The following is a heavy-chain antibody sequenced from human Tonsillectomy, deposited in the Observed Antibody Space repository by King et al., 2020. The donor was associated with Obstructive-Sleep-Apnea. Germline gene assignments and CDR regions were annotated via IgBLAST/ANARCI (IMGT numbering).Heavy chain of an antibody. J-gene: IGHJ3*02. CDR1: GYTFTSYY. Sequence: VQLVESGAEVKKPGASVKVSCKASGYTFTSYYMHWVRQAPGQGLEWMVIINPSGGSTGYAQKFQGRVTMTRDTSTSTVYRELSSLRSEDTAVYYCARDLGYCSSTSCRGAFDIWGQGTMVTVSS. CDR3: ARDLGYCSSTSCRGAFDI. V-gene: IGHV1-46*01. CDR2: INPSGGST. D-gene: IGHD2-2*03.